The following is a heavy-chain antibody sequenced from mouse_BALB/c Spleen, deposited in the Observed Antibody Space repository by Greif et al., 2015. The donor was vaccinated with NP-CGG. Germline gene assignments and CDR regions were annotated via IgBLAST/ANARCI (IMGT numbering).Heavy chain of an antibody. CDR3: ARNSYWYFDV. CDR1: GYAFSSSW. Sequence: VQLQQSGPALVKPGASVKISCKASGYAFSSSWMNWVKQRPGQGLEWIGRIYPGDGDTNYNGKFKGKATLTADKSSSTAYMQLSSLTSVDSAVYFCARNSYWYFDVWGAGTTVTVSS. CDR2: IYPGDGDT. V-gene: IGHV1-82*01. J-gene: IGHJ1*01.